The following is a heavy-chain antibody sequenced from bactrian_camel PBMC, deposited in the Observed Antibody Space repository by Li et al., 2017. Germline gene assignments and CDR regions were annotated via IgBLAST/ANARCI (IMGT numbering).Heavy chain of an antibody. V-gene: IGHV3S26*01. Sequence: HVQLVESGGGSVQAGGSLRLSCAASGYAYSGYCMGWFRQAPGKEREGVAAIDSDGSTSYGDSVKGRFTISKDNAGNRLFLQMDNLKPEDTAMYICAASASFILTPRYYRFESSDYPYRGQGTQVTVS. CDR3: AASASFILTPRYYRFESSDYPY. J-gene: IGHJ4*01. D-gene: IGHD3*01. CDR1: GYAYSGYC. CDR2: IDSDGST.